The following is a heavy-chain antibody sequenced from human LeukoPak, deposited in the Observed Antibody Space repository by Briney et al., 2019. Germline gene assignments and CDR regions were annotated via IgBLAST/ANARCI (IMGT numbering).Heavy chain of an antibody. J-gene: IGHJ4*02. CDR3: ARDPAIDGMSDYFGY. CDR1: GGTFSSYA. Sequence: ASVKVSCKASGGTFSSYAISWVRQAPGQGLEWMGRIIPILGIANYAQKFQGRVTITADKSTSTAYMELSSLRSEDTAVYYCARDPAIDGMSDYFGYWGQGTLVTVSS. D-gene: IGHD1-14*01. CDR2: IIPILGIA. V-gene: IGHV1-69*04.